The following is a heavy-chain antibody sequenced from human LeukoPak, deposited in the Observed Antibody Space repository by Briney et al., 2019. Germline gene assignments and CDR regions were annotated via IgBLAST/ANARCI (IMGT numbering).Heavy chain of an antibody. CDR2: IRNRGNKYET. V-gene: IGHV3-73*01. Sequence: GWAVPLSCPSCGWTFSDSALHWLGPASSKELDGVGSIRNRGNKYETSYDAPVKSSFTISRDDSKHTAYLQMNSLKTEDTAIYYCARPRPGYGDYDSWGQGTLVTVSS. J-gene: IGHJ5*01. D-gene: IGHD5-12*01. CDR3: ARPRPGYGDYDS. CDR1: GWTFSDSA.